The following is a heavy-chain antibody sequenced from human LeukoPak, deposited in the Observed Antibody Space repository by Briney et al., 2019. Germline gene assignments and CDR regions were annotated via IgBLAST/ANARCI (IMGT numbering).Heavy chain of an antibody. J-gene: IGHJ4*02. CDR2: ICPGDSDT. D-gene: IGHD1-14*01. Sequence: GESLKISCEASGYTFTNSWIGWVRQMPGKGLEWMGIICPGDSDTRYSPSFQGQVTISADKSISTAYLQWNSLKASDTAMYYCATPEHNWGQGTLVTVSS. CDR1: GYTFTNSW. V-gene: IGHV5-51*01. CDR3: ATPEHN.